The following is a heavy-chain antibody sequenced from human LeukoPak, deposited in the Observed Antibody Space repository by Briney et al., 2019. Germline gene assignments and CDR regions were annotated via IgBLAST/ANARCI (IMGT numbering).Heavy chain of an antibody. Sequence: GGSMRLSCAASGLAFSAYKMHWVRQAPRKGLVWVSRISTDGYTTDYADFVQGRFTASRDNTKNTWSLEMNSLRAEDTAVYYCVVGGSPGYWGQGTLVTVSP. CDR2: ISTDGYTT. V-gene: IGHV3-74*01. CDR1: GLAFSAYK. J-gene: IGHJ4*02. CDR3: VVGGSPGY. D-gene: IGHD2-15*01.